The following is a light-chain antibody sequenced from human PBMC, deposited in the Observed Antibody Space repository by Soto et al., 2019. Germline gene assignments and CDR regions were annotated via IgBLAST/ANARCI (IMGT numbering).Light chain of an antibody. CDR1: QSVSSN. Sequence: EIVMTQSPATLSVSPGERATLSCRASQSVSSNLAWYQQKPGQAPSLLIYGASTRATGIPARFSGSGSGTDFTLTISSLQSEDFAVYYCQQYNNWPRTFGQGTKVDNK. V-gene: IGKV3-15*01. CDR3: QQYNNWPRT. J-gene: IGKJ1*01. CDR2: GAS.